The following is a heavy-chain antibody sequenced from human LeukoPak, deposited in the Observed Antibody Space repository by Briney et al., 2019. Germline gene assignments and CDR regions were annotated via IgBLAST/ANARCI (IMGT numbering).Heavy chain of an antibody. CDR2: INPNGGST. CDR1: GYTFTSYY. Sequence: ASVKVSCKASGYTFTSYYVHWVRQAPGQGLEWMGIINPNGGSTSYAQKFQGRVTMTRDTSTSTVYMELSSLRSEDTAVYYCARETSPMTTVTSAFDPWGQGTLVTVSS. J-gene: IGHJ5*02. D-gene: IGHD4-11*01. CDR3: ARETSPMTTVTSAFDP. V-gene: IGHV1-46*01.